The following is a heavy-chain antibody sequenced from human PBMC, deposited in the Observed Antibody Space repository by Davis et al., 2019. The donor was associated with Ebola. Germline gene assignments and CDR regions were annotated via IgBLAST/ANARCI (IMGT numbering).Heavy chain of an antibody. CDR2: VYYPGNT. CDR3: ARETQFRNYKETTFYFDY. D-gene: IGHD1-7*01. CDR1: GGSVSSGSDY. Sequence: PSETLSPTCTVSGGSVSSGSDYWSWIRQPPGKALEWTGYVYYPGNTKYNPSLRNRVTISKDASKNQFSLRLSSVTAADTAVYYCARETQFRNYKETTFYFDYWGLGTLVTVSS. V-gene: IGHV4-61*01. J-gene: IGHJ4*02.